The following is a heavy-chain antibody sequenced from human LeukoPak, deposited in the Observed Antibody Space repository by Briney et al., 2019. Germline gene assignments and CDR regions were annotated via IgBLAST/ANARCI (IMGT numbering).Heavy chain of an antibody. J-gene: IGHJ4*02. CDR2: INQSRIT. V-gene: IGHV4-34*01. CDR3: ATTSGH. Sequence: PSETLSLTCAVYGAPFSGYWWYWIRPPPGKGLEWIGEINQSRITNYNPSLKSRVSISVDTSKNQFSLKLSSVTAADTAVYYCATTSGHWGQGTLVTVSS. CDR1: GAPFSGYW.